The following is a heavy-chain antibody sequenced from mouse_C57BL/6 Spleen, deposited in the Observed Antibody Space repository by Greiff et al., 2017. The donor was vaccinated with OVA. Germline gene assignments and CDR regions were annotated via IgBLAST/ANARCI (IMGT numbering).Heavy chain of an antibody. V-gene: IGHV1-50*01. J-gene: IGHJ4*01. CDR2: IDPSDSYT. CDR3: ARRAQANAMDY. CDR1: GYTFTSYW. Sequence: VQLQQPGAELVKPGASVKLSCKASGYTFTSYWMQWVKQRPGQGLEWIGEIDPSDSYTNYNQKFKGKATLTVDTSSSTAYMQLSSLTSEDSAVYYCARRAQANAMDYWGQGTSVTVSS. D-gene: IGHD3-2*02.